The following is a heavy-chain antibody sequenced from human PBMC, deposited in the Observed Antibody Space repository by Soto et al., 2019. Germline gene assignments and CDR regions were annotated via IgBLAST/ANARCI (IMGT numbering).Heavy chain of an antibody. CDR3: ASNAAQWLPWFDP. D-gene: IGHD3-22*01. CDR2: IYYSGST. J-gene: IGHJ5*02. Sequence: QVQLQESGPGLVKPSEILSLTCTVSGGSISNYYWSWIRQSPGKGLEWIGQIYYSGSTNYNPSLKSRVTISVDTYKNQFSLKVTSVTAADTAVYYCASNAAQWLPWFDPWGQGALVTVSS. CDR1: GGSISNYY. V-gene: IGHV4-59*01.